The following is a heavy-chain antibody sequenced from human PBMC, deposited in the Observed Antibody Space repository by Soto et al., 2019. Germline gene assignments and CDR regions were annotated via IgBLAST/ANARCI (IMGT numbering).Heavy chain of an antibody. CDR2: IYHSGST. Sequence: QVQLQESGPGLVKPSGTLSLTCAVSGCSISSSNWWSWFRQPPGKGLVWFGEIYHSGSTNYNPALKSRVTLSVDKAKNRSSLKLSSVTAADTAVYYCARAPPLISSGYNCGQGTLGTVSS. J-gene: IGHJ4*02. CDR1: GCSISSSNW. D-gene: IGHD3-22*01. CDR3: ARAPPLISSGYN. V-gene: IGHV4-4*02.